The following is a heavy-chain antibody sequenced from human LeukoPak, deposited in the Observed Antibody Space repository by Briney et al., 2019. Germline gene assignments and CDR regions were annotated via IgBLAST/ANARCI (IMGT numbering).Heavy chain of an antibody. D-gene: IGHD1-26*01. Sequence: PGGSLRLSCAAFGFTFSSYDMHWVRQATGKGLEWVSAIGTAGDTYYPGSVKGRFTISRENAKNSLYLQMNSLRAGDTAVYYCARQYSGSYAFDYWGQGTLVTVSS. V-gene: IGHV3-13*01. CDR3: ARQYSGSYAFDY. J-gene: IGHJ4*02. CDR2: IGTAGDT. CDR1: GFTFSSYD.